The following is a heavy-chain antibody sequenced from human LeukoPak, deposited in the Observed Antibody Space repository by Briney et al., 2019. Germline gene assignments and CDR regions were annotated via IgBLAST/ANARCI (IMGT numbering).Heavy chain of an antibody. D-gene: IGHD6-19*01. V-gene: IGHV5-51*01. Sequence: GESLKISCKGSGYSFTSYWIGWVRQMPGKGLEWMGIIYPGDSDTRYSPSFQGQVTISADKSIGTAYLQWSSLKASDTAMYYCARPGQGYSSGWYFDYWGQGTLVTVSS. CDR1: GYSFTSYW. CDR2: IYPGDSDT. J-gene: IGHJ4*02. CDR3: ARPGQGYSSGWYFDY.